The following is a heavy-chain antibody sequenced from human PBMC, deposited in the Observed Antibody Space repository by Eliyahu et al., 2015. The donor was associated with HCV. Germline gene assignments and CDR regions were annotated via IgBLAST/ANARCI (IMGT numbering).Heavy chain of an antibody. CDR1: GFTFSDYX. CDR3: ARVGARGPTSY. Sequence: QVQLVESGGGLVKPGGSLXLSXAASGFTFSDYXMSWIRQAPGKGLEWVSYISSSSSYTNYADSVKGRFTIXRDNAKNSLYLQMNSLRAEDTAVYYCARVGARGPTSYWGQGTLVTVSS. V-gene: IGHV3-11*06. CDR2: ISSSSSYT. J-gene: IGHJ4*02.